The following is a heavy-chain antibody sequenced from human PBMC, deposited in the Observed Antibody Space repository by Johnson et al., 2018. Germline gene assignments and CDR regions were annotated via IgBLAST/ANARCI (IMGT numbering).Heavy chain of an antibody. J-gene: IGHJ3*02. CDR2: INPSGGTN. CDR1: GYTFTSYY. CDR3: ARDYDTSGGYAFDI. D-gene: IGHD3-22*01. V-gene: IGHV1-46*01. Sequence: QVELVQSGAEVKKPGASVKVSCKASGYTFTSYYMHWVRQTPGQGLAWTGLINPSGGTNSYAQKFQGRVTMTRDTSTRTVYMELSNLRSEDTAVYYCARDYDTSGGYAFDIWGQGTMVTVSS.